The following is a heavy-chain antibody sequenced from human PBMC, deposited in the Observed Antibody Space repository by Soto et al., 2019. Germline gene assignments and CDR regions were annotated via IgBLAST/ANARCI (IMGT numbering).Heavy chain of an antibody. CDR3: ARDLNNYDFWSGYYGDWFDP. J-gene: IGHJ5*02. CDR2: ISAYNGNT. CDR1: GYTFTSYG. D-gene: IGHD3-3*01. Sequence: ASVKVSCKASGYTFTSYGISWVRQAPGQGLEWMGWISAYNGNTNYAQKLQGRVTMTTDTSTSTAYMELRSLRSDDTAVYYCARDLNNYDFWSGYYGDWFDPWGQGTRVTVSS. V-gene: IGHV1-18*01.